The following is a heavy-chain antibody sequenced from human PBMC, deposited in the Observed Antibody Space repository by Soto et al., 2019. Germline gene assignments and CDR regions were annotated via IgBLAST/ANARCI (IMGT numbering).Heavy chain of an antibody. D-gene: IGHD2-15*01. CDR3: ARVYEYCSGGSCYGQNWFDP. CDR1: GGTFSSYA. CDR2: IIPIFGTA. J-gene: IGHJ5*02. Sequence: GASVKVSCKASGGTFSSYAISWVRQAPGQGLEWMGGIIPIFGTANYAQKFQGRVTITADKSTSTAYMELSSLRSEDTAVYYCARVYEYCSGGSCYGQNWFDPWGQGTLVTVSS. V-gene: IGHV1-69*06.